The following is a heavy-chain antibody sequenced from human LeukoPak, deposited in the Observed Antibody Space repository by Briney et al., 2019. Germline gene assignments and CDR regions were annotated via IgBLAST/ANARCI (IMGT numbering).Heavy chain of an antibody. J-gene: IGHJ4*02. CDR1: GYTFTGYY. CDR3: ARDKYRSAGIDY. CDR2: INPNSGGT. Sequence: GASVKVSCKASGYTFTGYYMHWVRQAPGQGLEWMGWINPNSGGTNYAQKFQGRVTMTRDMSTSTVYMELSSLRSEDTAVYYCARDKYRSAGIDYWGQGTLVTVSS. D-gene: IGHD6-25*01. V-gene: IGHV1-2*02.